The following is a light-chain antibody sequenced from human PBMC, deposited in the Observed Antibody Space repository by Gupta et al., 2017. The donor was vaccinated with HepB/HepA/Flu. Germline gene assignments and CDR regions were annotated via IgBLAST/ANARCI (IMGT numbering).Light chain of an antibody. CDR3: GTWDTSLSAVI. V-gene: IGLV1-51*01. Sequence: QSVLTQPPSVSAAPGQKLTISCSGSSSNIGNNYVYWYQQLPGTAPKLLIYETTKRPSGIPDRFSGSKSGTSATLGITGLQTGDEADYYCGTWDTSLSAVIFGGGTKLTVL. CDR1: SSNIGNNY. J-gene: IGLJ2*01. CDR2: ETT.